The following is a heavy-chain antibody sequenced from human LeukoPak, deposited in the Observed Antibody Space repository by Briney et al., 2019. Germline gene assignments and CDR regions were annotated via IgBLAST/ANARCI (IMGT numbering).Heavy chain of an antibody. CDR2: IYYSGST. D-gene: IGHD3-3*01. Sequence: SETLSLTCTVSGGSISSYYWSWIRQPPGKGLEWIGYIYYSGSTYYNPSLKNRVTISVDTSKNQFSLKLSSVTAADTAVYYCARVRNYEGAFDIWGQGTMVTVSS. CDR1: GGSISSYY. V-gene: IGHV4-59*08. J-gene: IGHJ3*02. CDR3: ARVRNYEGAFDI.